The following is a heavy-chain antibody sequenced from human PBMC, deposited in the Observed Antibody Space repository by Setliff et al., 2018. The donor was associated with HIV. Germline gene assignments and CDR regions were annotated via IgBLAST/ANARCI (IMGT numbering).Heavy chain of an antibody. D-gene: IGHD6-6*01. CDR3: AGEYSSSSPFEY. V-gene: IGHV4-39*07. CDR2: IYYGVSGTT. CDR1: GASITSKNYY. Sequence: SLPCTVSGASITSKNYYWGWIRQPPEKGLEWIGTIYYGVSGTTSYNSSLKSRVTISVDTSKNQLSLNLTSVTAADTAVYYCAGEYSSSSPFEYWGRGTLVTVSS. J-gene: IGHJ4*02.